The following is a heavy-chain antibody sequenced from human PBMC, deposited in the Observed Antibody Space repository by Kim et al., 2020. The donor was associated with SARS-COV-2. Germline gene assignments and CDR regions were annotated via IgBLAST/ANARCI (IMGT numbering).Heavy chain of an antibody. CDR1: NDSISSSVYY. CDR2: IYYSGST. V-gene: IGHV4-39*07. J-gene: IGHJ3*02. D-gene: IGHD2-8*01. Sequence: SETLSLTCTVSNDSISSSVYYWGWIRQPPGKSLEWIGSIYYSGSTYYDPSLKSRVTISMDTSQIQFSLKLSSVTAADTAVYYCATDSAGVYTFDIWGRGT. CDR3: ATDSAGVYTFDI.